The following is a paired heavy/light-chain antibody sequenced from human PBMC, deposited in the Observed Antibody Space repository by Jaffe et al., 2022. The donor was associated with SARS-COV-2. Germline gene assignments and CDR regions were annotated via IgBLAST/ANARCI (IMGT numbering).Light chain of an antibody. CDR1: NIGSKN. Sequence: SYELTQPLSVSVALGQTARITCGGNNIGSKNVHWYQQKPGQAPVLVIYRDSNRPSGIPERFSGSNSRNTATLTISRAQAGDEADYYCQVWDSSTVVFGGGTQLTVL. J-gene: IGLJ2*01. V-gene: IGLV3-9*01. CDR3: QVWDSSTVV. CDR2: RDS.
Heavy chain of an antibody. Sequence: QVQLQESGPGLVKPSQTLSLTCTVSGGSISSGDYYWSWIRQHPGKGLEWIGYIYYSGSTYYNPSLKSRVTISVDTSKSQFSLKLSSVTAADTAVYYCARVHYRGYDYNNWFDSWGQGTLVTVSS. J-gene: IGHJ5*01. CDR2: IYYSGST. CDR3: ARVHYRGYDYNNWFDS. CDR1: GGSISSGDYY. D-gene: IGHD5-12*01. V-gene: IGHV4-31*03.